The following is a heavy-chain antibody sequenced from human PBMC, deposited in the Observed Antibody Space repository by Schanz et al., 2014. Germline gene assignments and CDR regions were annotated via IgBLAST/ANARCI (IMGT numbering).Heavy chain of an antibody. Sequence: VQLVESGGGVVQPGGSLRLSCAASGFTFSRYWMHWVRQAPGKGLEWVSRLNFDETYTSYADSVKGRFTISRDNAKNSLFLQMNSLRAEDTAVYYCARSYSSGWYPYYYGMDVWGQGTTVTVSS. J-gene: IGHJ6*02. CDR1: GFTFSRYW. CDR3: ARSYSSGWYPYYYGMDV. V-gene: IGHV3-74*02. CDR2: LNFDETYT. D-gene: IGHD6-19*01.